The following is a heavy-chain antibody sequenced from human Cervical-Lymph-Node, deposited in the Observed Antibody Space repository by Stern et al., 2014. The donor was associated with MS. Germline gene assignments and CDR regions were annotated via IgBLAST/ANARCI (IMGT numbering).Heavy chain of an antibody. J-gene: IGHJ6*02. V-gene: IGHV2-70*13. CDR1: GFSLLTPGMC. CDR3: AQMRGAEPRCYANMDV. CDR2: IEWDDDE. D-gene: IGHD1-26*01. Sequence: QVPLGESGPALVKPTQTLTLTCAFSGFSLLTPGMCVTWVRQPPGKALEWLARIEWDDDEYYNPSLETRLTISKGTSEKQVVLTLTNMDPADTATYYCAQMRGAEPRCYANMDVWGQGTTVTVSS.